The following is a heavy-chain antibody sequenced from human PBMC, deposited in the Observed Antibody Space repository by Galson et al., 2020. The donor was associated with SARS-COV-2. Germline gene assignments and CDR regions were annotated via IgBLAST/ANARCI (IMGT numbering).Heavy chain of an antibody. Sequence: SGPTLVNPTQTLTPTCTFSGFSLSTSGMCVSWIRQPPGKALEWLARIDWDDDKYYSTSLKTRLTISKDTSKNQVVLTMTNMDPVDTATYYCARIQVAAAGIPFDYWGQGTLVTVSS. CDR1: GFSLSTSGMC. J-gene: IGHJ4*02. CDR3: ARIQVAAAGIPFDY. CDR2: IDWDDDK. D-gene: IGHD6-13*01. V-gene: IGHV2-70*11.